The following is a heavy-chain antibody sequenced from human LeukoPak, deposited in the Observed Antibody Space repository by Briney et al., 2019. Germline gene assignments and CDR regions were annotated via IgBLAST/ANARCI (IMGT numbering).Heavy chain of an antibody. CDR3: ATDYCSGGSCYSGMFDY. V-gene: IGHV1-2*06. J-gene: IGHJ4*02. D-gene: IGHD2-15*01. CDR1: GYTFTGYY. CDR2: INPNSGGT. Sequence: ASVKVSCKASGYTFTGYYMHWVRQAPGQGLEWMGRINPNSGGTNYAQKFQGRVTMTRDTSISTAYMELSRLRSEDTAVYYCATDYCSGGSCYSGMFDYWGQGTLVTVSS.